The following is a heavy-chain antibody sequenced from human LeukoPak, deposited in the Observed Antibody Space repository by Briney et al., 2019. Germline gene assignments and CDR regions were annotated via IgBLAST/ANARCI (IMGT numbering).Heavy chain of an antibody. Sequence: SQTLSLTCTVSGGSISSGSYYWSWLRQPAGKGLEWIGRIYTSGSTNYNPSLKSRVTISDDTSKNQFSLKLNSVTAADTAVYYCARAVSIQLWTQSAFDIWGQGTMVTVSS. V-gene: IGHV4-61*02. D-gene: IGHD5-18*01. CDR2: IYTSGST. CDR3: ARAVSIQLWTQSAFDI. CDR1: GGSISSGSYY. J-gene: IGHJ3*02.